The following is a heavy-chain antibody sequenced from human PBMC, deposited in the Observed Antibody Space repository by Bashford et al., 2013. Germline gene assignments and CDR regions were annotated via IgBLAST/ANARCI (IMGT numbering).Heavy chain of an antibody. D-gene: IGHD7-27*01. CDR2: IGGSGRST. CDR1: GFTFSTYA. J-gene: IGHJ4*02. Sequence: GGSLRLSCSASGFTFSTYAMSWVRQAPGKGLEWVSGIGGSGRSTSYADSVKGADSPSPRDNSKNTLYVQMNSLRAEDTAVYYCAKEGGNWGNHFDYWAQGTPGHPVSS. V-gene: IGHV3-23*01. CDR3: AKEGGNWGNHFDY.